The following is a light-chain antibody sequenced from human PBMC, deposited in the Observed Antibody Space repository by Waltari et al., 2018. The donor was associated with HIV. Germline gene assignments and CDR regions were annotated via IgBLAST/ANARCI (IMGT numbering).Light chain of an antibody. J-gene: IGKJ2*01. V-gene: IGKV1-5*03. CDR1: RSIGNW. Sequence: DIQMTQSPSTLSASIGGRVTITCRASRSIGNWLAWYQQRPGQAPNLLISKASNLEGGVSSNFSGSGSGTHFTLTISGLRPDDFATYYCQQYSDFPVTFGQGTKL. CDR3: QQYSDFPVT. CDR2: KAS.